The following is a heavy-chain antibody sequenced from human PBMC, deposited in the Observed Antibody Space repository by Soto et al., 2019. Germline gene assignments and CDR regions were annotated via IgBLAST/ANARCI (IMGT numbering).Heavy chain of an antibody. V-gene: IGHV4-31*03. CDR1: GGSISSGGYY. D-gene: IGHD3-10*01. CDR2: IYYSGST. Sequence: QVQLQESGPGLVKPSQTLSLTCTVSGGSISSGGYYWSWIRQHPGKVLEWIGYIYYSGSTYYNPSLKSRVTISVDTSKNQFSLKLSSVTAADTTVYYCARSLLWFGELFWYFDLWGRGSLVTVSS. J-gene: IGHJ2*01. CDR3: ARSLLWFGELFWYFDL.